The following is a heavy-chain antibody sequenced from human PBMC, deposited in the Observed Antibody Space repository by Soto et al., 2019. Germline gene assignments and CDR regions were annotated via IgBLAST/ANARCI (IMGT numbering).Heavy chain of an antibody. D-gene: IGHD3-9*01. Sequence: EVQLLESGGGLVQAGGSLRLSCAASGFTFRRDGMSWVRQAPGKGLEWVSLITDNGGSTYYADSVKGRFTISRDNSKNTLYLQMNSLRAEDTAVYYCAKDYPGARDELRYFDWLFSVGGVYYYGMDVWGQGTTVTVSS. V-gene: IGHV3-23*01. CDR2: ITDNGGST. J-gene: IGHJ6*02. CDR1: GFTFRRDG. CDR3: AKDYPGARDELRYFDWLFSVGGVYYYGMDV.